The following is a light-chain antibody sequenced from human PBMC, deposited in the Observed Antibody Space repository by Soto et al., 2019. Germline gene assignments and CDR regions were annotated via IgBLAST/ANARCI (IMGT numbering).Light chain of an antibody. CDR1: SSNIGAGYY. J-gene: IGLJ2*01. Sequence: QSVLTQPPSVSGAPGQRVTISCTWSSSNIGAGYYVHWYQQLPGTAPKLLIYANNNRPSGVPDRFSGSKSGTSASLAITGLQAEDEAGYYCQSYDSSLSGSVVFGGGTKLTVL. V-gene: IGLV1-40*01. CDR2: ANN. CDR3: QSYDSSLSGSVV.